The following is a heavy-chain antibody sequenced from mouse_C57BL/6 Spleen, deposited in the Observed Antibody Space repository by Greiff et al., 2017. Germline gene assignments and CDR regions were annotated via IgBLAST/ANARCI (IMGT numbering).Heavy chain of an antibody. Sequence: QVQLQQSGPELVKPGASVKISCKASGYAFSSSWMNWVKQRPGKGLEWIGRIYPGDGDTNYNGKFKGKATLTADKSSSTAYMQLSSLTSEDSAVYFCARSYYDYGDYAMDYWGQGTSVTVSS. D-gene: IGHD2-4*01. CDR2: IYPGDGDT. J-gene: IGHJ4*01. CDR3: ARSYYDYGDYAMDY. CDR1: GYAFSSSW. V-gene: IGHV1-82*01.